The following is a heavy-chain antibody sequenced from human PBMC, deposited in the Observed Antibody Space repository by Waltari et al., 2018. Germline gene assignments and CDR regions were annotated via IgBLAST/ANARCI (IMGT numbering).Heavy chain of an antibody. CDR2: IYTSGST. V-gene: IGHV4-4*07. D-gene: IGHD3-22*01. CDR1: GGSISSYY. J-gene: IGHJ4*02. Sequence: QVQLQESGPGLVKPSATLSLTCTVPGGSISSYYWSWTRHPAGKGMEWIGRIYTSGSTNYNPSLKSRVTMSVDTSKNQFSLKLSSVTAADTAVYYCARGDYYDSSGIPFDYWGQGTLVTVSS. CDR3: ARGDYYDSSGIPFDY.